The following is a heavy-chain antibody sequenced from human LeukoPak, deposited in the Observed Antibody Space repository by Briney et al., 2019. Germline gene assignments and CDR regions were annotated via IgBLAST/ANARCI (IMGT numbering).Heavy chain of an antibody. J-gene: IGHJ5*02. CDR3: ARVAGYCSSTSCYWVTTSQFDP. D-gene: IGHD2-2*01. V-gene: IGHV1-2*02. CDR1: GYTFTDYY. CDR2: MNPNSGGT. Sequence: GASVKVSCKASGYTFTDYYIHWVRQAPGQGLEWMAWMNPNSGGTSYAQKFQGRVTMTRDTSISTGYMELSRLRFDDTAVYYCARVAGYCSSTSCYWVTTSQFDPWGQGTLVTVSS.